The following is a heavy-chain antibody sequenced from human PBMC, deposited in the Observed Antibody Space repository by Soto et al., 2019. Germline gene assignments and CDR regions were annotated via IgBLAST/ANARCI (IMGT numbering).Heavy chain of an antibody. CDR2: IYYSGST. CDR3: ARHTTVTTEAFDI. V-gene: IGHV4-39*01. CDR1: GRSISSVGYY. J-gene: IGHJ3*02. Sequence: SETLSLTCAVSGRSISSVGYYWSWVRQHPGKGLEWIGSIYYSGSTYYNPSLKSRVTISVDTSKNQSSLKLSSVTAADTAVYYCARHTTVTTEAFDIWGQGTMVTVSS. D-gene: IGHD4-17*01.